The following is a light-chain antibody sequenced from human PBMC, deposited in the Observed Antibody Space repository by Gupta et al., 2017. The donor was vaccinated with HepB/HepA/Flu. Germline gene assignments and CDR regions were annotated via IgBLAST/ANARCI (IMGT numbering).Light chain of an antibody. CDR1: SSDVGGYNY. V-gene: IGLV2-14*01. CDR3: SSYTSSSTLRV. CDR2: DVS. J-gene: IGLJ1*01. Sequence: QSALTQPASVSGSPGQSITLSCTGNSSDVGGYNYVSWYQQHPGKAPKLMIYDVSNRPSGVSNRFSGSKSGNTASLTISGLQAEDEADYYCSSYTSSSTLRVFGTGTKVTVL.